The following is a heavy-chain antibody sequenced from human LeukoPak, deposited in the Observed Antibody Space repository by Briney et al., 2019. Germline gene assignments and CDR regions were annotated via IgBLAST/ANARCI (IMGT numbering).Heavy chain of an antibody. D-gene: IGHD1-26*01. CDR2: VWFDGSNK. J-gene: IGHJ6*03. CDR1: GFTFSNYG. V-gene: IGHV3-30*02. Sequence: GGSLRLSCAVSGFTFSNYGMHWVRQAPGKGLEWVANVWFDGSNKDYVDSVKGRFTISRDNSKNTLYLQMNSLRAEDTAVYYCARDGAPYYYYYYMDVWGKGTTVTVSS. CDR3: ARDGAPYYYYYYMDV.